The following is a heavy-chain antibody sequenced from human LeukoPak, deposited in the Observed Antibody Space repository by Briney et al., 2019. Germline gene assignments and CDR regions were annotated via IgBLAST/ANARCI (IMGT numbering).Heavy chain of an antibody. V-gene: IGHV4-4*07. J-gene: IGHJ4*02. CDR1: GGSISSYY. CDR2: IYTSGST. CDR3: ARDFPSRSSGWLFDY. Sequence: PSETLSLTCTVSGGSISSYYWSWIRQPAGKGLEWIGRIYTSGSTNYNPSLKSRVTMSVDTSKNQFSLKLSSVTAADTAVYYCARDFPSRSSGWLFDYWGQGTLVTVSS. D-gene: IGHD6-19*01.